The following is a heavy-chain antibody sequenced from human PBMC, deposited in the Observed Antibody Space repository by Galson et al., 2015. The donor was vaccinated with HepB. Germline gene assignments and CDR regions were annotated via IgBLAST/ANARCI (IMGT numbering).Heavy chain of an antibody. CDR1: GFTFNTYG. J-gene: IGHJ4*02. CDR2: IWSDGSNQ. D-gene: IGHD6-13*01. CDR3: AREDHIAAPACLDS. V-gene: IGHV3-33*01. Sequence: SLRLSCAASGFTFNTYGMHWVRQAPGKGLEWVALIWSDGSNQYYADSVKGRFTISRDNSRNTLYLQMNSLRAENTALYYCAREDHIAAPACLDSWGQGTLVTVSS.